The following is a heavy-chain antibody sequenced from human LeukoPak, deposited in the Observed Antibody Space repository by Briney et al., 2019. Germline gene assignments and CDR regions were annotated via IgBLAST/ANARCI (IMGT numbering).Heavy chain of an antibody. CDR2: IYYSGST. D-gene: IGHD3-16*02. Sequence: SETLPLTCTVSAVSTRGASAYRRRIRQPPGKGLEWIGDIYYSGSTNYNPSLTSRVTISVDTSKNQFSLKLSSVTAADTAVYYCARGGGYHIDYWGQGTLVTVSS. CDR1: AVSTRGASAY. J-gene: IGHJ4*02. CDR3: ARGGGYHIDY. V-gene: IGHV4-61*01.